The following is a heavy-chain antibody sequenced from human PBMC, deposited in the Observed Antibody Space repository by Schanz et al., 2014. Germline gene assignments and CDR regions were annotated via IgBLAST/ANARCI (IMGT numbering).Heavy chain of an antibody. CDR1: GGTFSTYT. D-gene: IGHD6-13*01. CDR3: ASSGAGYSSSWDFDY. CDR2: IIPILGIA. V-gene: IGHV1-69*02. Sequence: QVQLVQSGAEVKKPGSSVKVSCKASGGTFSTYTISWVRQAPGQGLEWMGRIIPILGIANYAQKFQGRVTITADKSTFAAYMDVSSLRSEDTAVYDCASSGAGYSSSWDFDYWGQGTLVTVAS. J-gene: IGHJ4*02.